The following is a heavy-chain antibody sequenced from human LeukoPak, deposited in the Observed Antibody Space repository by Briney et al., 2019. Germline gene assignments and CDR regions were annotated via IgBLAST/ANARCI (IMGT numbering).Heavy chain of an antibody. J-gene: IGHJ2*01. CDR2: IYTSGTT. V-gene: IGHV4-4*09. CDR1: GASLSSDY. CDR3: ARVLTTWGNWYFDL. Sequence: SETLSLTCTVSGASLSSDYWSWIRLPPGKELEWIGYIYTSGTTSYNPSLKSRVTMSVDMSKSHVSLNLTSVTAADTAVYYCARVLTTWGNWYFDLWGRGTLVTVSS. D-gene: IGHD7-27*01.